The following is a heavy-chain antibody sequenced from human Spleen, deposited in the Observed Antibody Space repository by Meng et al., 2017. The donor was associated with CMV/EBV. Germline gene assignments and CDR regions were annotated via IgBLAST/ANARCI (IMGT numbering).Heavy chain of an antibody. J-gene: IGHJ5*02. V-gene: IGHV1-69*04. CDR3: ARDPCSSTSCYSGWFDP. CDR2: IIPILGVA. CDR1: CTFSSYA. D-gene: IGHD2-2*01. Sequence: CTFSSYAISGVGQAPGRGLEWMGRIIPILGVANYARKFQGRVTINADKSTSIAYMELSSLRSEDTAVYYCARDPCSSTSCYSGWFDPWGQGTLVTVSS.